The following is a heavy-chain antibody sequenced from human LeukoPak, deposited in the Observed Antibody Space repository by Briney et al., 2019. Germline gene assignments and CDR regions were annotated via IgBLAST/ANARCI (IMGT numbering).Heavy chain of an antibody. J-gene: IGHJ5*02. CDR3: AKDRYLWFGELLGWVVP. V-gene: IGHV3-30*02. D-gene: IGHD3-10*01. CDR2: IRYDGSNK. Sequence: GGSLRLSCPAAGFTFSSYGTHWVRQAQGKGLEWVAFIRYDGSNKYYADSVKGRFTISRDNSKNTLYLQMNRPRAEDTAVYYWAKDRYLWFGELLGWVVPWGQGTLVTVSS. CDR1: GFTFSSYG.